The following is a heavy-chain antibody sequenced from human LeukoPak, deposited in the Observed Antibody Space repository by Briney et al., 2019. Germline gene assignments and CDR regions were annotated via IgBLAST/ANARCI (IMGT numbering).Heavy chain of an antibody. CDR2: IYTSGST. Sequence: PSETLSLTCTVSGGSISSYYWSWIRQPPGKGLEWIGYIYTSGSTNYNPSLKSRVTISVDTSKNQFSLKLSSVTAADTAVYYCARANWNYYYYYYMDVWGKGTTVTVSS. CDR1: GGSISSYY. D-gene: IGHD1-20*01. V-gene: IGHV4-4*09. J-gene: IGHJ6*03. CDR3: ARANWNYYYYYYMDV.